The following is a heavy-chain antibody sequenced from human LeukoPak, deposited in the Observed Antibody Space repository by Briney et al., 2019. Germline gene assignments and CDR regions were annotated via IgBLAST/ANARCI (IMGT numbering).Heavy chain of an antibody. V-gene: IGHV4-34*01. Sequence: PSETLSLTCAVYGGSFSGYYWSWIRQPPGKGRECIGEINHSGSTNYNPSPKSRVAISVDTSKNQFSLKLSSVTAADTAVYYCARGRTDSSGWYPPGYWGQGTLVTVSS. CDR3: ARGRTDSSGWYPPGY. CDR1: GGSFSGYY. D-gene: IGHD6-19*01. J-gene: IGHJ4*02. CDR2: INHSGST.